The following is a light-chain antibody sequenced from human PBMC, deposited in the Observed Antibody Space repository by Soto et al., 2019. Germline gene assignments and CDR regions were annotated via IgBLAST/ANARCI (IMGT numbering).Light chain of an antibody. CDR2: AAS. Sequence: GERFALXXRASQSVRNNYLAWYQQRPGQAPRVXIYAASSRATGIPDRFSGSGSGTDLTLTISRLEPEDFAVYYWQPYAGSPITFGLGTRLEIK. CDR3: QPYAGSPIT. J-gene: IGKJ5*01. CDR1: QSVRNNY. V-gene: IGKV3-20*01.